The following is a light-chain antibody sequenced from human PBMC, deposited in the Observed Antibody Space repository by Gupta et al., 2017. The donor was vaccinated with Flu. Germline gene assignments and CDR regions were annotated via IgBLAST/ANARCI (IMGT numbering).Light chain of an antibody. CDR3: ATWDGSLNGPV. J-gene: IGLJ3*02. CDR2: GDD. Sequence: QSVLPQPPSASGTPGQRVTISCSGSSSNIGSNVVNWYQQLPGTAPKLLIYGDDQRPSEVPDRFSGSKSGTSASLAVSSLQSEDEADYYCATWDGSLNGPVFGGGTKVTVL. CDR1: SSNIGSNV. V-gene: IGLV1-44*01.